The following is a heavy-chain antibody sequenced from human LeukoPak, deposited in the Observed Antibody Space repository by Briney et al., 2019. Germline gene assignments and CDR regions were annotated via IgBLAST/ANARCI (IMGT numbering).Heavy chain of an antibody. V-gene: IGHV3-21*06. J-gene: IGHJ4*02. CDR3: ARSGRWLPYFDS. CDR2: ISISSSST. CDR1: GFSFSSYT. Sequence: PGGTLRLSCAASGFSFSSYTMNWVRQAPGKGLEWVSSISISSSSTYYADSVEGRFTISRDNAKNSLYLQMNSLRDDDTAVYYCARSGRWLPYFDSWGQGTLVTVSS. D-gene: IGHD5-24*01.